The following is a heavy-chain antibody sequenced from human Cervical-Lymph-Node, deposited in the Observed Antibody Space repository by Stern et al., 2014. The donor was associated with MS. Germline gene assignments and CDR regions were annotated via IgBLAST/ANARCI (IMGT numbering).Heavy chain of an antibody. D-gene: IGHD3-10*02. Sequence: QVQLVQSGGGVVQPGRSLRLSCAASGFTFSSYGMHWVRQAPGKGLEWVAVISYDGSNKSYADSVKGRFTISRDNSKNTLYLQMNSLRAEDTAVYYCAKGRYYVSYYYGMDVWGQGTTVTVSS. CDR1: GFTFSSYG. CDR3: AKGRYYVSYYYGMDV. J-gene: IGHJ6*02. CDR2: ISYDGSNK. V-gene: IGHV3-30*18.